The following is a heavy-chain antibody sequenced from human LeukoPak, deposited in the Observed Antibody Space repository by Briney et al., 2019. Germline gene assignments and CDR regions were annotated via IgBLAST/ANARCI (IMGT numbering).Heavy chain of an antibody. Sequence: SQTLSLTCTVSGGSISSGSYYWSWIRQPAGKGLEWIGRIYTSGSTNYNPSLKSRVTISADTSKNHFSLRLNSVTTADTAVYYCTRGAGWLIDYWGQGILVTVSS. CDR1: GGSISSGSYY. V-gene: IGHV4-61*02. CDR3: TRGAGWLIDY. J-gene: IGHJ4*02. CDR2: IYTSGST. D-gene: IGHD3-16*01.